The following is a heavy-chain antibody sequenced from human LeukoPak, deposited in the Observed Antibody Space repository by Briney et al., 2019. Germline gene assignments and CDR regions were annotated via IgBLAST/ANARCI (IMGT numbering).Heavy chain of an antibody. V-gene: IGHV1-46*01. CDR3: ARDFYGGKGAFDI. CDR2: INPSGCST. D-gene: IGHD4-23*01. Sequence: GASVKVSCKASGYTFTSYYMHWVRQAPGQGLEWMGIINPSGCSTSYAQKFQGRVTMTRDTSTSTVYMELSNLRCEDTAVYYCARDFYGGKGAFDIWGQGTMVTVSS. J-gene: IGHJ3*02. CDR1: GYTFTSYY.